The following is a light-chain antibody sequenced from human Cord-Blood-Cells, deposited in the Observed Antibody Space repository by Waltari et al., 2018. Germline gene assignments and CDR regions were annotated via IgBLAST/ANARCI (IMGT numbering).Light chain of an antibody. CDR3: CSYAGSSTVV. V-gene: IGLV2-23*01. J-gene: IGLJ2*01. CDR2: EGS. Sequence: QSALTHPPSVSGSPGQSITISCTGTSSDVGSYNLVSWYQQHQGKAPKLMIYEGSKRPSGVSNRFSGSKSGNTASLTISGLQAEDEADYYCCSYAGSSTVVFGGGTKLTVL. CDR1: SSDVGSYNL.